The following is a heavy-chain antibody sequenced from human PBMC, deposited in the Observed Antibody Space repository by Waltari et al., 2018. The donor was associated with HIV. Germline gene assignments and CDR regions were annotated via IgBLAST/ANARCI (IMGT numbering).Heavy chain of an antibody. Sequence: QVRLQQSGPGLVKPSETLSLTCTVSVGSVSRGDYYWSWSRQPPGKGLEWIGFIFYSGNTKYNPSLKSRITISIDTSKNQFSLQLSSVTAADTAVYYCVRDRQQLAPNYYYYGMDVWGQGTTVTVSS. J-gene: IGHJ6*02. CDR3: VRDRQQLAPNYYYYGMDV. CDR2: IFYSGNT. V-gene: IGHV4-61*08. CDR1: VGSVSRGDYY. D-gene: IGHD6-13*01.